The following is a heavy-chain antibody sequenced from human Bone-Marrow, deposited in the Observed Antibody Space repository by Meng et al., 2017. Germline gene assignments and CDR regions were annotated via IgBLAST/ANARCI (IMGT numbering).Heavy chain of an antibody. D-gene: IGHD4-17*01. CDR1: GYTFISYV. CDR3: ARSFNGDYNAIFDY. J-gene: IGHJ4*02. CDR2: INTNTGNP. Sequence: QVQLVQSVSELKKPGASVKVSCKASGYTFISYVMNWVRQAPGQGLEWMGWINTNTGNPTYAQGFTGRFVFSLDTSVSTAYLQISSLKAEDTAVYYCARSFNGDYNAIFDYWGQGTLVTVSS. V-gene: IGHV7-4-1*02.